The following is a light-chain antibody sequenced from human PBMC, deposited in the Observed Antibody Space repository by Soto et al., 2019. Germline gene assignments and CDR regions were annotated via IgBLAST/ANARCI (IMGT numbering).Light chain of an antibody. Sequence: IALTQSPSTLSMSKGERVTLSCRASQSVSTNLAWYQQKPGQAPRLLISGASTRATGIPDRFSGSGSGTDFTLTISRLDPEDFAVYFCQQYGSSPRTFGQGTKVDIK. CDR1: QSVSTN. CDR3: QQYGSSPRT. J-gene: IGKJ1*01. V-gene: IGKV3-20*01. CDR2: GAS.